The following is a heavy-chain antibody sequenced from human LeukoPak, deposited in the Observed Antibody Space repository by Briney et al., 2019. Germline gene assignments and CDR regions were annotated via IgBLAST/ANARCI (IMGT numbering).Heavy chain of an antibody. CDR2: ISSSSSYI. J-gene: IGHJ4*02. CDR3: ARDGEYCSSTNCYFDY. CDR1: GFTFSSYS. Sequence: GGSLRLSCAASGFTFSSYSMNWDRQAPGKGLEWVSAISSSSSYIYYADSVKGRFTISRDNAKNSLYLQMNSLRAEDTAVYYCARDGEYCSSTNCYFDYWGQGTLVTVSS. V-gene: IGHV3-21*01. D-gene: IGHD2-2*01.